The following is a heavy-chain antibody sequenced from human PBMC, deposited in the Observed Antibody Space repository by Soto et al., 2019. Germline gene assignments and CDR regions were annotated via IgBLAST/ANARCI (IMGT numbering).Heavy chain of an antibody. CDR3: ARGAYYYDSSGYFY. J-gene: IGHJ4*02. Sequence: GGSLRLSCAASGFTFSSYAMHWVRQAPGKGLEWVAVISYDGSNKYYADSVKGRFTISRDNAKNSLYLQMNSLRAEDTAVYYYARGAYYYDSSGYFYWGQGTLVTVSS. CDR1: GFTFSSYA. V-gene: IGHV3-30-3*01. D-gene: IGHD3-22*01. CDR2: ISYDGSNK.